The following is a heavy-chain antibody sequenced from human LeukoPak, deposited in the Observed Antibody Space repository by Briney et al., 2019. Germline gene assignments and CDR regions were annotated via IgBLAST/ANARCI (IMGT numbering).Heavy chain of an antibody. D-gene: IGHD1-1*01. J-gene: IGHJ4*02. CDR2: IYYSGST. Sequence: PSEALSLTCTVSGGSVSSGSYYWSWIRQPPGKGLEWIGYIYYSGSTNYNPSLKSRVTISVDTSKNQFSPKLSSVTAADTAVYYCAREGPQLGLDYWGQGTLVTVSS. V-gene: IGHV4-61*01. CDR1: GGSVSSGSYY. CDR3: AREGPQLGLDY.